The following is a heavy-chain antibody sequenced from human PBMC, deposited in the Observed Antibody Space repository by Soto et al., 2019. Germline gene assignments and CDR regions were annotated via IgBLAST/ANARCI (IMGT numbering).Heavy chain of an antibody. CDR3: AAYEYTSSSHI. CDR1: GFNFNKYW. Sequence: EVQLVESGGGLVQPGGSLRLSCAASGFNFNKYWMSWVRQAPGKGLDWVANINQDGSEEYCVDSVKGRFTISRDNAKNSLFLLMNNLRADDTAVYYGAAYEYTSSSHIWGQGTMDTVSS. CDR2: INQDGSEE. V-gene: IGHV3-7*01. D-gene: IGHD3-16*01. J-gene: IGHJ3*02.